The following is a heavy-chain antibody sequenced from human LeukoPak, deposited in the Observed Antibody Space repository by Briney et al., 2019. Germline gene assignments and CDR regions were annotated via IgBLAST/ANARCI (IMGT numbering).Heavy chain of an antibody. CDR2: ISAYDGNT. V-gene: IGHV1-18*01. Sequence: ASVKVSCKASGYTFSSYGISWVRQAPGQGPEWMGWISAYDGNTDYAQNLQGRVTMTTDTSTSTAYMELRSLRSDDTAMYYCARAVRGYSYAYLPYWGQGTLVTVSS. D-gene: IGHD5-18*01. CDR3: ARAVRGYSYAYLPY. CDR1: GYTFSSYG. J-gene: IGHJ4*02.